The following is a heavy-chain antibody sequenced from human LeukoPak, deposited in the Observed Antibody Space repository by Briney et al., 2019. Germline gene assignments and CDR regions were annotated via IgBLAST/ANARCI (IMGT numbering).Heavy chain of an antibody. CDR3: ARGGTSSSLAY. Sequence: GGSLRLSCAASGFTFSNYWMARVRQAPGKGLEWVSYISSSSTISYADSVKGRFTISRDNANNSLYLQMNSLRDEDTAVYYCARGGTSSSLAYWGQGTLVTVSS. J-gene: IGHJ4*02. D-gene: IGHD4-23*01. CDR1: GFTFSNYW. CDR2: ISSSSTI. V-gene: IGHV3-48*02.